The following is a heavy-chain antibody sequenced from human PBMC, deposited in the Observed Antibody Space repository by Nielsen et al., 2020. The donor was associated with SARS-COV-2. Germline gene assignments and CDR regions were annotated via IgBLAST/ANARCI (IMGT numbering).Heavy chain of an antibody. D-gene: IGHD2-2*02. Sequence: GGSLRLSCAASGFTFSSYSMNLVRQAPGTGLEWVSSISSSSSYIYYADSVKGRFTISRDNAKNSLYLQMNSLRAEDTAVYYCARGHSYCSSTSCYMGIDAFDIWGQGTMVTVSS. CDR3: ARGHSYCSSTSCYMGIDAFDI. CDR1: GFTFSSYS. CDR2: ISSSSSYI. J-gene: IGHJ3*02. V-gene: IGHV3-21*01.